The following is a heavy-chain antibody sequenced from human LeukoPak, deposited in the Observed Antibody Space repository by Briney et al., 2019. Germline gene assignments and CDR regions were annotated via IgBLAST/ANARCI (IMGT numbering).Heavy chain of an antibody. CDR2: INHSGST. CDR3: ARGRAGAGTRGYLP. J-gene: IGHJ5*02. V-gene: IGHV4-59*12. Sequence: SETLSLTCTVSGGSISSYYWSWIRQPPGKGLEWIGEINHSGSTNYNPSLKSRITISVDTSKNQFSLKLSSVTAADTAVYYCARGRAGAGTRGYLPRGERDLVTVSS. CDR1: GGSISSYY. D-gene: IGHD1-26*01.